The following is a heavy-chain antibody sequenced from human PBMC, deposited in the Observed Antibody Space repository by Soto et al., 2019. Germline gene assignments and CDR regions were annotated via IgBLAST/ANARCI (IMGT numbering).Heavy chain of an antibody. CDR1: GGSFSGYY. CDR2: INHSGST. V-gene: IGHV4-34*01. CDR3: ARMVYCSGGSCYWFDP. D-gene: IGHD2-15*01. J-gene: IGHJ5*02. Sequence: QVQLQQWGAGLLKPSETLSLTCAVYGGSFSGYYWSWIRQPPGKGLEWIGEINHSGSTNYNPSLKRRVTISVDTSKNQFSLKLSSVTAADTAVYYCARMVYCSGGSCYWFDPWGQGTLVTVSS.